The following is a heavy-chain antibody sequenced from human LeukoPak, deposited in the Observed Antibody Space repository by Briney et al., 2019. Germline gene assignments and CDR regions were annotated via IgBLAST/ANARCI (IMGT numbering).Heavy chain of an antibody. J-gene: IGHJ4*02. CDR2: ISGSGGST. CDR1: GFTFSSYA. Sequence: GGSLRLSCAASGFTFSSYAMSWVRQAPGKGLEWVSAISGSGGSTYYADSVKGRFTISRDNSKNTLYLQMNSLRAGDTAVYYCAKDQAGLLWFGEFLPPAFDYWGQGTLVTVSS. D-gene: IGHD3-10*01. CDR3: AKDQAGLLWFGEFLPPAFDY. V-gene: IGHV3-23*01.